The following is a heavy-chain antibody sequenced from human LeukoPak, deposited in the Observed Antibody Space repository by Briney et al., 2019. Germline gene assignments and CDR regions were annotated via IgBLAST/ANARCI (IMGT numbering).Heavy chain of an antibody. CDR3: ARVRGRDGYNKPFDY. D-gene: IGHD5-24*01. CDR2: INHSGST. V-gene: IGHV4-34*01. Sequence: SETLSLTCAVYGGSFSGYYWSWIRQPPGKGPEWIGEINHSGSTNYNPSLKSRVTISVDTSKNRFSLKLSSVTAADTAVYYCARVRGRDGYNKPFDYWGQGTLVTVSS. CDR1: GGSFSGYY. J-gene: IGHJ4*02.